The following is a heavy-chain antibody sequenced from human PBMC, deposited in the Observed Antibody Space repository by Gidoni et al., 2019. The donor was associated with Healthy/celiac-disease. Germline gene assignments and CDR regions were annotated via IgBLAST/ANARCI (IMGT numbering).Heavy chain of an antibody. V-gene: IGHV3-30*18. CDR3: AKGPVGATPYYYYYGMDV. CDR2: RSYDGSNK. J-gene: IGHJ6*02. Sequence: QVQLVESGGGVVPPGRSLSPSCAASGFPFRSYGMHWVRQAPGKGLEWVADRSYDGSNKYYADSVKGRFTISRDNSKNTLYLQMNSLRAEDTAVYYCAKGPVGATPYYYYYGMDVWGQGTTVTVSS. D-gene: IGHD1-26*01. CDR1: GFPFRSYG.